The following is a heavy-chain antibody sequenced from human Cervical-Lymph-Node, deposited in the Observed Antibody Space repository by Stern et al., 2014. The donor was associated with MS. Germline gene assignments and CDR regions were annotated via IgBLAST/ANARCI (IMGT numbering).Heavy chain of an antibody. CDR2: IKSKTDDETP. V-gene: IGHV3-15*01. J-gene: IGHJ6*02. D-gene: IGHD3-22*01. CDR1: GFTFSSAW. CDR3: STEYHYYGLDV. Sequence: EVNLVESGGGLVKPGGSLKLSCEASGFTFSSAWLSWVRQAPGKGLEWVGRIKSKTDDETPDYAEPVKGRFPISKDESKNTLYLLMNALKTEDTAVYYCSTEYHYYGLDVWGQGTTVPVPS.